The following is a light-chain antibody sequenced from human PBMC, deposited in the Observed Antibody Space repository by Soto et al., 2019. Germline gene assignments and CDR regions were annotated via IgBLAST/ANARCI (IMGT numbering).Light chain of an antibody. CDR2: SAS. V-gene: IGKV3-15*01. CDR1: QSVTSN. CDR3: QQCNNWPRT. J-gene: IGKJ1*01. Sequence: DILMTQSPDTLSVSPGERVTLSCRASQSVTSNLAWYQQRPGQASRLLIHSASTRAIGIPVKFSGSGSGREFTLTISSLQPEDIGVYYCQQCNNWPRTFGQGTKVEI.